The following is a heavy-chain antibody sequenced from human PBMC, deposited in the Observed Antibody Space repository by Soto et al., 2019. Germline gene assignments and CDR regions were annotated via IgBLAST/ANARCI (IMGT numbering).Heavy chain of an antibody. CDR1: GGSISGYY. CDR2: VYYTGST. J-gene: IGHJ6*03. V-gene: IGHV4-59*08. D-gene: IGHD3-9*01. CDR3: ARTVLGPDLLADSFVDYYYYMDV. Sequence: SETLSLTCSVSGGSISGYYWNWIRQPPGKGLEWIGYVYYTGSTSYNPSLKSRVTFSADSSRGQFSLRLNSVTAADTAVYYCARTVLGPDLLADSFVDYYYYMDVWGQGTTVTVS.